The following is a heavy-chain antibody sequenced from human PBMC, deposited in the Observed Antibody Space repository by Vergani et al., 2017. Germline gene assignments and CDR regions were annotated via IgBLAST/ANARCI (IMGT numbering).Heavy chain of an antibody. CDR2: INPSGGST. Sequence: QVQLVQSGAEVKKPGASVKVSCKAPGYTFTSYYMHWVRQAPGQGLEWMGIINPSGGSTSYAQKFQGRVTMTRDTSTSTVYMELSSLRAEDTAVYYCARDDYGDYRSLLVSGTTDYYWGQGTLVTVSS. CDR1: GYTFTSYY. V-gene: IGHV1-46*01. CDR3: ARDDYGDYRSLLVSGTTDYY. J-gene: IGHJ4*02. D-gene: IGHD4-17*01.